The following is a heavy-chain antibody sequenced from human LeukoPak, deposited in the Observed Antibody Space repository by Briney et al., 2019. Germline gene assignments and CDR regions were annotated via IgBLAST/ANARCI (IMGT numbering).Heavy chain of an antibody. Sequence: GGSLRLSCAASGFTFSSYGMHWVRQAPGKGLEWVAVISYDGSNKYYADSVKGRFTISRDNSKNTLYLQMNSLRAEDTAVYYCAKDWKGSGWYLFDYWGQGTLVTVSS. CDR1: GFTFSSYG. V-gene: IGHV3-30*18. CDR2: ISYDGSNK. CDR3: AKDWKGSGWYLFDY. D-gene: IGHD6-19*01. J-gene: IGHJ4*02.